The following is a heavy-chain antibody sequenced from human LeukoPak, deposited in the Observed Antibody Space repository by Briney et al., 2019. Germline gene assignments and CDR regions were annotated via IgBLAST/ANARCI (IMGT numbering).Heavy chain of an antibody. CDR3: AKRSYSSSWYSYFQH. J-gene: IGHJ1*01. Sequence: GGSLRLSCAASGFTFSSYAMSWVRQAPGKGLEWVSAISGSGGSTYYADSVKGRFTISRDNSKNTLYLQMNSLRAEDTAVYHCAKRSYSSSWYSYFQHWGQGTLVTVSS. V-gene: IGHV3-23*01. CDR1: GFTFSSYA. CDR2: ISGSGGST. D-gene: IGHD6-13*01.